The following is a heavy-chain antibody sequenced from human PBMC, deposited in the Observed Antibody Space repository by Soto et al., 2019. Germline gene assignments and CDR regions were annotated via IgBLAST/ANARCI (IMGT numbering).Heavy chain of an antibody. Sequence: AASVKVSCKASGFTFTSSAVQWVRQARGQRLEWIGWIVVGSSNTNYAQKFQERVTITRDMSTSTAYMELSSLRSEDTAVYYCAATSIFGVVTNPYYYGLDVWGQGTTVTVSS. D-gene: IGHD3-3*02. J-gene: IGHJ6*02. CDR3: AATSIFGVVTNPYYYGLDV. CDR1: GFTFTSSA. CDR2: IVVGSSNT. V-gene: IGHV1-58*01.